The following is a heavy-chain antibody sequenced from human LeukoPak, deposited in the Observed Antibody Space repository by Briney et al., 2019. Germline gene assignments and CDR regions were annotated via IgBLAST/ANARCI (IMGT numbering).Heavy chain of an antibody. CDR2: MNPNSGNT. V-gene: IGHV1-8*03. CDR3: ARGPATVTTESAYYYYMDV. J-gene: IGHJ6*03. D-gene: IGHD4-17*01. CDR1: GYTFTSYD. Sequence: ASVKVSCKASGYTFTSYDINWVRQATGQGLEWMGWMNPNSGNTGYAQKFQGRVTITRNTSISTAYMELSSLRSEDTAVYYCARGPATVTTESAYYYYMDVWGKGTTVTVSS.